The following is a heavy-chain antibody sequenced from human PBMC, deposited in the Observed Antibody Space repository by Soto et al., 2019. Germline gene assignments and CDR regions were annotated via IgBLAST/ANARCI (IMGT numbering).Heavy chain of an antibody. V-gene: IGHV3-48*02. D-gene: IGHD6-6*01. Sequence: EVQLVESGGGLVQPGGSLRLSCAASGFSFSTYSMNWVRQAPGKGLEWVSYISSRSYTIYYLDSVKGRFTISRDNAKSSVYLQMNSLSDEDTAVYYCARGGSSSDNGMDVWGQGTTVTVSS. CDR3: ARGGSSSDNGMDV. CDR1: GFSFSTYS. J-gene: IGHJ6*02. CDR2: ISSRSYTI.